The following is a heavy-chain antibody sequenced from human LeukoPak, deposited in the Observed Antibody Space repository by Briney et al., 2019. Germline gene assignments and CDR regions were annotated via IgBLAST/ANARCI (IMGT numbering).Heavy chain of an antibody. CDR1: GFTFSNFA. D-gene: IGHD2-21*02. Sequence: GGSLRLSCAASGFTFSNFAMTWVRQAPGKGLEWISAISGSGGSTYYADSVKGRFTISRDNSKNTLCLQMNSLRADDTAIYYCAKGGDPYYSYYYMDVWGKGTTVTVSS. J-gene: IGHJ6*03. CDR2: ISGSGGST. CDR3: AKGGDPYYSYYYMDV. V-gene: IGHV3-23*01.